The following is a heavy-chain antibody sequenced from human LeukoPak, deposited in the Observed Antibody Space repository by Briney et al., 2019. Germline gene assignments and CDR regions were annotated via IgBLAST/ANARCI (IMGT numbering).Heavy chain of an antibody. CDR2: ISYDGSNK. Sequence: GGSLRLSCAASGFTFSSYGMHWVRQAPGKGLEWVAVISYDGSNKYYADSVKGRFTISRDNSKNTLYLQMNSLRAEDTAVYYCAKASWIHWGQGTLVTVSS. V-gene: IGHV3-30*18. CDR1: GFTFSSYG. J-gene: IGHJ4*02. CDR3: AKASWIH. D-gene: IGHD5-18*01.